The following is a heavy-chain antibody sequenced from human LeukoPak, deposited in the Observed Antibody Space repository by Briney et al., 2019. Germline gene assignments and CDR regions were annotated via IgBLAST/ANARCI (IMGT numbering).Heavy chain of an antibody. J-gene: IGHJ3*02. CDR1: GFTFSGYA. Sequence: GGSLRLSCTTSGFTFSGYAVSWVRQAPGKGLEWIGFIRNKANGGTTEYAASVKGRFTISRDDSKTIAHLQMSSLKTEDTAVYYCSRFYGSGWARGAFDIWGQGTMVTVSS. D-gene: IGHD2-15*01. V-gene: IGHV3-49*04. CDR2: IRNKANGGTT. CDR3: SRFYGSGWARGAFDI.